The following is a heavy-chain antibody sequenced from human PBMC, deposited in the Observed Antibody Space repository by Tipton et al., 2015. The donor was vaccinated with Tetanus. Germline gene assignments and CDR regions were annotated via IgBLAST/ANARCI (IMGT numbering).Heavy chain of an antibody. CDR1: GDPISTYF. D-gene: IGHD3-10*01. V-gene: IGHV4-59*01. J-gene: IGHJ2*01. Sequence: TLSLTCTVSGDPISTYFWSWVRQPPGKGLEWIGYIYYSGSTSNNPSLKSRVTISVDTSKNQFSLTLSSVTAADTAVYYCARGGDPYRGQYWYFDLWGRGSLVTVSS. CDR2: IYYSGST. CDR3: ARGGDPYRGQYWYFDL.